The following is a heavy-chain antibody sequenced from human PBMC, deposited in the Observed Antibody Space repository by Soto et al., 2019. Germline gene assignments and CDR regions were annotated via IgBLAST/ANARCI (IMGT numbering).Heavy chain of an antibody. V-gene: IGHV1-18*01. J-gene: IGHJ2*01. CDR2: ISGNTGDT. D-gene: IGHD3-9*01. CDR1: GYTFTSYA. CDR3: ARVDWGNGYWYFDL. Sequence: QVQLVQSGAEVKKPGASVKVSCKASGYTFTSYAISWVRQAPGQGLEWMGWISGNTGDTRYAQKLQGRVTMTTDTSTSTVDMELRRLRSDDTAVYYCARVDWGNGYWYFDLWGRGTLVTVSS.